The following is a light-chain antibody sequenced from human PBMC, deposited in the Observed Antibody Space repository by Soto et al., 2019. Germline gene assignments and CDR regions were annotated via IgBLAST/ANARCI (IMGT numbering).Light chain of an antibody. Sequence: DIQMTRSPSTLSASVGDRVTITCRASQSISSWLAWYQQKPGKAPKLLIYDASSLESGVPSRFSGSGSGTEFTLTISSLQPDDFATYYCQQYNSYSPPTFGQGTRLEIK. CDR3: QQYNSYSPPT. CDR1: QSISSW. CDR2: DAS. V-gene: IGKV1-5*01. J-gene: IGKJ5*01.